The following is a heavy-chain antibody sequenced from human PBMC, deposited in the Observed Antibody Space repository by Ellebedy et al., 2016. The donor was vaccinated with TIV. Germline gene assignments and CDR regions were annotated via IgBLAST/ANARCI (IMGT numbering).Heavy chain of an antibody. CDR1: GFTFSPYG. Sequence: PGGSLRLSCAASGFTFSPYGIHWVRRAPGKGLEWVAAIGYDGSKKSYADSVKGRITISRDNSKNTVDLQMNSLRAEDTAVYYCAKRAQISSHGLDIWGQGTMVTVSS. D-gene: IGHD4-17*01. CDR3: AKRAQISSHGLDI. V-gene: IGHV3-30*02. J-gene: IGHJ3*02. CDR2: IGYDGSKK.